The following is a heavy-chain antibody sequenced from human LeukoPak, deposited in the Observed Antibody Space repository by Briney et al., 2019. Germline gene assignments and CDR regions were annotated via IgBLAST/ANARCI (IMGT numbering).Heavy chain of an antibody. Sequence: SETLSLTCTVSGGSISSYYWSWIRQPPGKGLEWIGYIYYSGSTNYNPSLKSRVTISVDTSKNQFSLKLSSVTAADTAVYYCARRGPLTTGGYYFDYWGQGTLVTVSS. CDR3: ARRGPLTTGGYYFDY. D-gene: IGHD1-14*01. CDR2: IYYSGST. J-gene: IGHJ4*02. CDR1: GGSISSYY. V-gene: IGHV4-59*08.